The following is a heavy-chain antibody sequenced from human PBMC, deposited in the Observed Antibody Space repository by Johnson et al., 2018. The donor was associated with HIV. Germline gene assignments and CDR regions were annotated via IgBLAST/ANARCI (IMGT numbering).Heavy chain of an antibody. CDR1: GFTFSSYA. J-gene: IGHJ3*02. CDR3: ARGKKQWLDEDAFDI. Sequence: QVQLVESGGGVVQPGRSLRLSCAASGFTFSSYAMHWVRQAPGKVLEWVAVISYDGSNKYYADSVKGRFTISRDNAKNTLYLQMNSLRAEDTAVYYCARGKKQWLDEDAFDIWGQGTMVTVSS. D-gene: IGHD6-19*01. CDR2: ISYDGSNK. V-gene: IGHV3-30-3*01.